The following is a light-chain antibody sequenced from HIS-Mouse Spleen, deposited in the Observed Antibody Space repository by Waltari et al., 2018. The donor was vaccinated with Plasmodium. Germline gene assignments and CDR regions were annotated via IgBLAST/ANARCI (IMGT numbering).Light chain of an antibody. CDR1: QYISNY. CDR3: QQYDNPPLT. Sequence: DIQQTPAPSALSASVRARINITCHESQYISNYLNWYQQKPGKAPKLLIYDASNLETGVPSRFSGSGSGTDFTFTISSLQPEDIATYYCQQYDNPPLTFGGGTKVEIK. CDR2: DAS. J-gene: IGKJ4*01. V-gene: IGKV1-33*01.